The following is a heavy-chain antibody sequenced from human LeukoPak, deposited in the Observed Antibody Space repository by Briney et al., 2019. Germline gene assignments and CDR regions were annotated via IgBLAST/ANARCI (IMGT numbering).Heavy chain of an antibody. CDR1: GFTFSSYW. Sequence: TGGSLRLSCAASGFTFSSYWMSWVRQAPGKGLEWVANIKQDGSEKYYVDSVKGRFTISRDNAKNSLYLQMNSLRAEDTAVYYCAREKLAKQQLVKRSDYYYYYMDVWGKGTTVTVSS. D-gene: IGHD6-13*01. J-gene: IGHJ6*03. CDR3: AREKLAKQQLVKRSDYYYYYMDV. V-gene: IGHV3-7*01. CDR2: IKQDGSEK.